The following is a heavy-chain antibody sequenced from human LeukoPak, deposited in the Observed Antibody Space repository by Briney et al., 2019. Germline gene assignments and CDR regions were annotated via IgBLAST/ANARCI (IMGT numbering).Heavy chain of an antibody. V-gene: IGHV3-7*01. CDR1: GFTFSSHW. CDR2: IKEDGSNN. CDR3: AKDPRKPGNTGASDI. J-gene: IGHJ3*02. D-gene: IGHD1-14*01. Sequence: PRGSVSLSCAASGFTFSSHWMSWVRQAPGKGLEWVGNIKEDGSNNNYVGPVKGRFTISRDNARNSLYLQMNSLRVEDTAVYYCAKDPRKPGNTGASDIWGQGTMVTVSS.